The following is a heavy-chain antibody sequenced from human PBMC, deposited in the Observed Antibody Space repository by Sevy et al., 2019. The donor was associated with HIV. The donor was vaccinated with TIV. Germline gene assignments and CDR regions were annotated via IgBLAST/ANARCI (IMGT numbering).Heavy chain of an antibody. Sequence: ASVKVSCKASGYTFTSYYMHWVRQAPGQGLEWMGIINPSGGSTSYPQKFQGRVTMTRDTSTSTVYMELSSLRSEDTAVYYCARAGLAAAGPRGGGMDVWGQGTTVTVSS. CDR2: INPSGGST. D-gene: IGHD6-13*01. V-gene: IGHV1-46*01. CDR3: ARAGLAAAGPRGGGMDV. J-gene: IGHJ6*02. CDR1: GYTFTSYY.